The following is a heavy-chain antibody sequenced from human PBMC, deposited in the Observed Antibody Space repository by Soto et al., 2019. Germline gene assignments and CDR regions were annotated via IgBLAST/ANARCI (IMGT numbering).Heavy chain of an antibody. J-gene: IGHJ4*02. Sequence: QVQLVESGGGVVQPGRSLRLSCAASGFTFSSYGMHWVRQAPGKGLEWVAVIWYDGSNKYYADSVKGRFTISRDNSKNTLYLQMNGLRAEDTAVYYCARDRGDYGSGSYMVFDYWGQGTLVTVSS. CDR2: IWYDGSNK. V-gene: IGHV3-33*01. CDR1: GFTFSSYG. D-gene: IGHD3-10*01. CDR3: ARDRGDYGSGSYMVFDY.